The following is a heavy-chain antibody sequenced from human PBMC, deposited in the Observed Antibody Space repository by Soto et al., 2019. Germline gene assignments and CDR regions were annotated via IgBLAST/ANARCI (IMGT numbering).Heavy chain of an antibody. CDR1: GGSTSIYY. CDR2: INDNGNT. D-gene: IGHD3-10*01. CDR3: AREGLARGASEFGPGV. Sequence: QVRLQESGPGLVKPSETLSLTCTVSGGSTSIYYWNWIRQVPGKGLEWIGYINDNGNTNYNPTLMSRATISIDTSKNEFSLTLRSMTAADTAVYYCAREGLARGASEFGPGVWGQGTTVTVSS. J-gene: IGHJ6*02. V-gene: IGHV4-59*01.